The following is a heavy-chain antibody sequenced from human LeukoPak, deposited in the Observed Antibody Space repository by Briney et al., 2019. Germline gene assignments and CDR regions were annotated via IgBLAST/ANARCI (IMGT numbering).Heavy chain of an antibody. Sequence: SETLSLTCTVSGGSISSSSYYWGWIRQPPGKGLEWIGSIYYSGSTYCNPSLKSRVTISEDTSKNQFSLKLSSVTAADTAVYYCARHGGTTGIDAFDIWGQGTMVTVSS. CDR1: GGSISSSSYY. CDR3: ARHGGTTGIDAFDI. CDR2: IYYSGST. J-gene: IGHJ3*02. D-gene: IGHD1-1*01. V-gene: IGHV4-39*01.